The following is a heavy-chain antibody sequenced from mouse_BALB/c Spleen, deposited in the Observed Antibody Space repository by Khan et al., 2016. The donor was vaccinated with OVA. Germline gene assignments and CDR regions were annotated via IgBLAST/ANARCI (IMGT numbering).Heavy chain of an antibody. J-gene: IGHJ3*01. CDR1: GYTFTDYY. Sequence: QVQLKQSGAELARPGASVKLSCKASGYTFTDYYINWMRQRTGQGLEWIGEIYPGSDNTYYNEKFKGKATLTADKSSSTAVMQISSLTAEDSADYFCTREWAAWFPYWGQGTLVTVSA. CDR2: IYPGSDNT. V-gene: IGHV1-77*01. CDR3: TREWAAWFPY.